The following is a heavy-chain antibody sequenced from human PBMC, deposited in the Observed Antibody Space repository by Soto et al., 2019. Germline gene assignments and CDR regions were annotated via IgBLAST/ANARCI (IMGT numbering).Heavy chain of an antibody. J-gene: IGHJ4*02. CDR1: GFTFSSYG. CDR2: ISYDGSNK. Sequence: QVQLVESGGGVVQPGRSLRLSCAASGFTFSSYGMHWVRQAPGKGLEWVAVISYDGSNKYYADSVKGRFTISRDNSKNTLYLQMNSLRAEDTAVYYCAKDPGYCSRGSCYYFDYWGQGTLVTVSS. CDR3: AKDPGYCSRGSCYYFDY. D-gene: IGHD2-15*01. V-gene: IGHV3-30*18.